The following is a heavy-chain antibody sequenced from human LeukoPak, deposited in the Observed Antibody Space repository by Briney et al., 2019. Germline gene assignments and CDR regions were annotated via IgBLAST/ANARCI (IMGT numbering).Heavy chain of an antibody. V-gene: IGHV3-48*01. J-gene: IGHJ4*02. Sequence: GGSLRLSCAASGFTFSRYAMNWVRQAPGKGLEWVSYLSSSSAAIYYADSVKGRFTISRDNGKNSLYLQMNSLRAEDTAVYYCVSDKSYGSSWYRYFDSWGQGTLVTVSS. D-gene: IGHD6-13*01. CDR2: LSSSSAAI. CDR3: VSDKSYGSSWYRYFDS. CDR1: GFTFSRYA.